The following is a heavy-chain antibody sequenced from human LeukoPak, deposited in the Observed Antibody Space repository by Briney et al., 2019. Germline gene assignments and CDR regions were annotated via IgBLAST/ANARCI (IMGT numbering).Heavy chain of an antibody. V-gene: IGHV3-23*01. D-gene: IGHD3-9*01. J-gene: IGHJ4*02. CDR2: ISDSGGST. CDR3: AKVSESNYDILTGYYTPYYFDY. CDR1: GFTFSISA. Sequence: AGGSLRLSCAASGFTFSISAMSWVRQAPGKGLDWVSGISDSGGSTFYADSVKGRFTISRDNSKNILYLQMNSLRADDTAVYYCAKVSESNYDILTGYYTPYYFDYWGQGTLVTVSS.